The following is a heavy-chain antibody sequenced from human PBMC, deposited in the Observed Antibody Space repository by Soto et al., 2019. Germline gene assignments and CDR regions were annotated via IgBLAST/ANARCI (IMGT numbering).Heavy chain of an antibody. CDR3: ARSAAVVGAPSGVFDY. CDR1: GGSIRSYY. J-gene: IGHJ4*02. D-gene: IGHD1-26*01. CDR2: IYYSGST. V-gene: IGHV4-59*01. Sequence: PSETLSLTCTVSGGSIRSYYWGWIRQPPGKGLEWIGNIYYSGSTNYKPPLKSRVTISIDTAKHQFSLKLSSVTAADTAVYYCARSAAVVGAPSGVFDYCGKGPRVTVSS.